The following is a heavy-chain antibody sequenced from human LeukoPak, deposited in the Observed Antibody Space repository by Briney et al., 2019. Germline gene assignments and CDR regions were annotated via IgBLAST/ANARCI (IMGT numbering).Heavy chain of an antibody. J-gene: IGHJ4*02. CDR1: GFTLSSYA. Sequence: GSLRLSCAASGFTLSSYAMSWVRQAPGKGLEWVSAISGTGNTYHADSVKGRFTISRDSSKNTLFLQMNRLRPEDAAVYYCAKAPVTTCRGAFCYPFDYWGLGTLVTVSS. CDR3: AKAPVTTCRGAFCYPFDY. D-gene: IGHD2-15*01. CDR2: ISGTGNT. V-gene: IGHV3-23*01.